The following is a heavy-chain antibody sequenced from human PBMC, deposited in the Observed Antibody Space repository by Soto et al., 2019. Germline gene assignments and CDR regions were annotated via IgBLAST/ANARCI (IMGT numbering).Heavy chain of an antibody. CDR3: AKGYTTSCLAHFAF. J-gene: IGHJ4*02. D-gene: IGHD2-2*01. CDR1: AFTFGDYA. CDR2: ISWNSGNI. Sequence: EVQLVESGGGLVQPGRSLRLSCAASAFTFGDYAMHWVRQAPEKGLEWVSCISWNSGNIVYVDSVEGRFTISRDNAKNSLYLQMNSLRPEDTAFYYCAKGYTTSCLAHFAFWGQGALVTVSS. V-gene: IGHV3-9*01.